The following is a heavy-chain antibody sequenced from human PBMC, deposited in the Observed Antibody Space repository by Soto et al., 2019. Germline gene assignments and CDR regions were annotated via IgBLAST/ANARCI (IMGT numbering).Heavy chain of an antibody. CDR3: ASYSGSYRGSTYGMDV. D-gene: IGHD1-26*01. CDR1: GYTFTSYD. Sequence: EASVKVSCKASGYTFTSYDINWVRQATGQGLEWMGWMNPNSGNTGYAQKFQGRVTMTRNTSISTAYMELSSLRSEDTAVYYCASYSGSYRGSTYGMDVWGQGTTVTVSS. J-gene: IGHJ6*02. CDR2: MNPNSGNT. V-gene: IGHV1-8*01.